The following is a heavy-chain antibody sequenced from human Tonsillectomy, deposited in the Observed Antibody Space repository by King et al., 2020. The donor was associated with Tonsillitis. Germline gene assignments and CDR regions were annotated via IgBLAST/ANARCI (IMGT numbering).Heavy chain of an antibody. CDR3: AKVVLYGDYVSSYYGMDV. Sequence: VQLVESGGGVVQPGRSLRLSCAASGFTFSSYGMHWVRQAPGKGLEWVAVISYAGSNTYYADFVKGRFTISRDNSKNTVYLQMNSLRVEDTAVYYCAKVVLYGDYVSSYYGMDVWGQGTTVTVSS. CDR1: GFTFSSYG. V-gene: IGHV3-30*18. CDR2: ISYAGSNT. J-gene: IGHJ6*02. D-gene: IGHD4-17*01.